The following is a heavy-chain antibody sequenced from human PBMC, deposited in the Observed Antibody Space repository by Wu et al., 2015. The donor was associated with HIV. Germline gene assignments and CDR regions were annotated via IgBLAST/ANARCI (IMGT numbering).Heavy chain of an antibody. CDR1: GYTFTSYG. V-gene: IGHV1-18*01. D-gene: IGHD2-2*01. CDR3: ARDLPAPDCSSTSCLNWFDP. Sequence: QVQLVQSGAEVKKPGASVKVSCKASGYTFTSYGISWVRQAPGQGLEWMGWISAYNGNTNYAQKLQGRVTMTTDTSTSTAYMELRSLRSDDTAVYYCARDLPAPDCSSTSCLNWFDPWGQGTLVTVSS. CDR2: ISAYNGNT. J-gene: IGHJ5*02.